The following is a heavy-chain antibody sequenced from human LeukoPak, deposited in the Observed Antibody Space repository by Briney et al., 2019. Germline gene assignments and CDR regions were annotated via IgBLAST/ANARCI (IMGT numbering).Heavy chain of an antibody. CDR2: IYYSGST. CDR1: GGSLRSVNYY. V-gene: IGHV4-31*03. CDR3: ARPYNNYYFDY. D-gene: IGHD4-11*01. Sequence: SETLSLTCTVSGGSLRSVNYYWTWIRHHPGKGLEWIGYIYYSGSTYYNLSLKSRVTMSLDTSQNQFSLRVRSVTAADTAVYYCARPYNNYYFDYWGQGILVTVSS. J-gene: IGHJ4*02.